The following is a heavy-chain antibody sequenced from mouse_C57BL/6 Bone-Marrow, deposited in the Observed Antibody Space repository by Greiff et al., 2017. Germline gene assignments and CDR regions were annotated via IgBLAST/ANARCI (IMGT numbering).Heavy chain of an antibody. J-gene: IGHJ1*03. CDR1: GYTFTSYW. V-gene: IGHV1-55*01. CDR2: IYPGSGST. CDR3: ARSPGISYYGSSWYFDV. Sequence: VQLQQPGAELVKPGASVKMSCKASGYTFTSYWITWVKQRPGQGLEWIGDIYPGSGSTNYNEKFKSKATLTVDTSSSTAYMQLSSLTSEDSAVYYCARSPGISYYGSSWYFDVWGTGTTVTVSS. D-gene: IGHD1-1*01.